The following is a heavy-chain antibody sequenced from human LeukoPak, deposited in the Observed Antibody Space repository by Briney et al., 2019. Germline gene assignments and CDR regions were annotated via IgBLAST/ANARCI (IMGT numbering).Heavy chain of an antibody. CDR1: GGSISRNF. D-gene: IGHD5-24*01. Sequence: SETLSLTCTVSGGSISRNFWSWIRQPPGKGLEYIGYIYSSGTTNYNPSLKSRVTISVDTSKNQLSLKLSSVTAADTAIYYCAKSFSETERATITAYWGQGTLVTVSS. J-gene: IGHJ4*02. CDR2: IYSSGTT. V-gene: IGHV4-4*08. CDR3: AKSFSETERATITAY.